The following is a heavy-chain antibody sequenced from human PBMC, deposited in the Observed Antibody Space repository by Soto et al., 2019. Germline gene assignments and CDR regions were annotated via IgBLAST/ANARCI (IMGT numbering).Heavy chain of an antibody. CDR1: GYTFTSYG. J-gene: IGHJ6*02. Sequence: ASVKVSCKASGYTFTSYGISWVRQAPGQGLEWMGWISAYNGNTNYAQKLQGRVTMTTDTSTSTAYMELRSLRSDDTAVYYCARAVRLRTTICSSTSCYERRYYYYGMDVRGQGTTVTVSS. V-gene: IGHV1-18*01. CDR2: ISAYNGNT. D-gene: IGHD2-2*01. CDR3: ARAVRLRTTICSSTSCYERRYYYYGMDV.